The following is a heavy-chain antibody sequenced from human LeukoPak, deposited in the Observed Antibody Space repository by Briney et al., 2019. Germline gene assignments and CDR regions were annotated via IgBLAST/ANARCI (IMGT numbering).Heavy chain of an antibody. CDR3: VRRDSSGWYNYFDY. Sequence: PSETLSLTCAVSGGSFSGHYWSWIRQPPGKGLEWIGEINHSGSTNYNPSLKSRVTISVETSKNQFSLNLSSVTAADTGVYYCVRRDSSGWYNYFDYWGEGTLVTVSS. CDR2: INHSGST. J-gene: IGHJ4*02. CDR1: GGSFSGHY. D-gene: IGHD6-19*01. V-gene: IGHV4-34*01.